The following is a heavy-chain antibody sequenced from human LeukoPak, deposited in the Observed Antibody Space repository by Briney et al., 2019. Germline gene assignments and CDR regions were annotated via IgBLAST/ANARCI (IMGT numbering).Heavy chain of an antibody. CDR2: MNPNSGNT. D-gene: IGHD3-16*02. V-gene: IGHV1-8*01. Sequence: ASVKVSCKASGYTFTSYDINWVRQATGQGLEWMGWMNPNSGNTGYAQKFQGRVTMTRNTSISTAYMELSSLRSEDTAVYYCATLMITFGGVIAAFDYWGQGTLVTVSS. CDR3: ATLMITFGGVIAAFDY. CDR1: GYTFTSYD. J-gene: IGHJ4*02.